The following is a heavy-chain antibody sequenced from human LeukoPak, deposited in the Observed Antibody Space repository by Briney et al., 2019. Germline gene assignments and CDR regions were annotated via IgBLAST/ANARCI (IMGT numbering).Heavy chain of an antibody. CDR2: IYHSGTT. V-gene: IGHV4-39*01. CDR1: DAAIRTSSFY. Sequence: SETLSLTCVVSDAAIRTSSFYWCWIRQPPGKGLEWIGNIYHSGTTYCNPSLKSRVTMSVDTSKNQFSLRLSSVTAAATAVYYLCGQIAGFFFDYSGQGTLVTVSS. CDR3: CGQIAGFFFDY. J-gene: IGHJ4*02. D-gene: IGHD2-21*01.